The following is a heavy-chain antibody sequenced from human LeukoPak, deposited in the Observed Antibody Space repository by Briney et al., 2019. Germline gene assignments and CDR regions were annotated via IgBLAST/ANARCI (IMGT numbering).Heavy chain of an antibody. D-gene: IGHD3-3*01. CDR3: AKDIGLGEGVVGAFEY. CDR1: GFTVSSNY. CDR2: ISGSGA. J-gene: IGHJ4*02. V-gene: IGHV3-53*01. Sequence: GGSLRLSCAASGFTVSSNYMSWVRQAPGKGLEWVSSISGSGAQYAASVQGRFTISRDNSKNTLYLQMNSLRAEDTALYYCAKDIGLGEGVVGAFEYWGQGALVTVSS.